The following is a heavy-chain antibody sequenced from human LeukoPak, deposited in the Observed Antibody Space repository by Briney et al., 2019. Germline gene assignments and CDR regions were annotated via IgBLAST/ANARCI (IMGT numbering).Heavy chain of an antibody. Sequence: GGSLRLSCAVSGFTFNDYAIHWVRQAPGKGLEWVAVISYDGRDKYYADSGKGRFTTFRDNSKNTLSLQMNSLRPEDTAVYYCARDNAEAFDYWGQGTLVTVSS. CDR3: ARDNAEAFDY. J-gene: IGHJ4*02. CDR1: GFTFNDYA. V-gene: IGHV3-30*04. CDR2: ISYDGRDK.